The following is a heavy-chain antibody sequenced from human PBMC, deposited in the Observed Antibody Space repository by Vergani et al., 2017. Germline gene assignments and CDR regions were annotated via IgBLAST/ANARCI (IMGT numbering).Heavy chain of an antibody. CDR1: GFSLSTSGVG. V-gene: IGHV2-5*02. Sequence: QITLKESGPTLVKPTQTLTLTCTFSGFSLSTSGVGVGWIRQPPGKALEWLALIYWDDAKRYSPSLKSRLTITKDTSKNQVVLTMTNMDPVDTATYYCAHRPRSGYSNYYFDYWGQGTLVTVSS. CDR3: AHRPRSGYSNYYFDY. CDR2: IYWDDAK. J-gene: IGHJ4*02. D-gene: IGHD3-22*01.